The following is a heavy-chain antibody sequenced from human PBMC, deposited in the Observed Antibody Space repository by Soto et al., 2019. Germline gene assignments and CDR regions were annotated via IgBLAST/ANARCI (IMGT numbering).Heavy chain of an antibody. J-gene: IGHJ6*03. CDR2: IIPIFGTT. CDR1: GGTFSSYA. CDR3: ARDSTGYSSSWLYYYYYMDV. Sequence: PSVKVSCKASGGTFSSYAISWVRQAPGQGLEWMGWIIPIFGTTNYAQKFQGRVTITTDASASTAYMELSSLRSEDTAVYYCARDSTGYSSSWLYYYYYMDVWGKGTTVTVSS. V-gene: IGHV1-69*05. D-gene: IGHD6-13*01.